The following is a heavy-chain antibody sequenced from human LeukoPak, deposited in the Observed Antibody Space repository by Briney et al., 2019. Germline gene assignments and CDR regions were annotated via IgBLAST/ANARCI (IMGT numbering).Heavy chain of an antibody. J-gene: IGHJ3*02. Sequence: GGSLRLFCAASGFPFSSYSMMWVRPAPGKGLEWVSYISSSSTFIFYADSVKGRLTISRDNAKNSLYLQVNSLRAEDTAVYYCAGAYCGGDCYSGVAFDIWGQGTMVTVSS. CDR3: AGAYCGGDCYSGVAFDI. CDR2: ISSSSTFI. V-gene: IGHV3-21*01. D-gene: IGHD2-21*02. CDR1: GFPFSSYS.